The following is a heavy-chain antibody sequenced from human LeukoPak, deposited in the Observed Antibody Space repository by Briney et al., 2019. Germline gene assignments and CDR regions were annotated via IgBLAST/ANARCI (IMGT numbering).Heavy chain of an antibody. CDR3: ARRWRDRSKGYYFDY. V-gene: IGHV4-34*01. Sequence: PSETPSLTCAVYGGSFSGYYWSWIRQPPGKGLEWIGEINHSGSTNYNPSLKSRVTISVDTSKNQFSLKLSSVTAADTAVYYCARRWRDRSKGYYFDYWGQGTLVTVSS. J-gene: IGHJ4*02. CDR2: INHSGST. D-gene: IGHD2-15*01. CDR1: GGSFSGYY.